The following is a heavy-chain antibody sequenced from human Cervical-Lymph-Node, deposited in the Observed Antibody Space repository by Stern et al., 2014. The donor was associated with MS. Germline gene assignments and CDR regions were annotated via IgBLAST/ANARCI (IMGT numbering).Heavy chain of an antibody. CDR3: AREGGYCSSTSCYGEGFIDY. CDR1: GGSISSSNW. V-gene: IGHV4-4*02. J-gene: IGHJ4*02. Sequence: QLQLQESGPGLVKPSGTLSLTCAVSGGSISSSNWWSWVRQPPGKGLEWIGEIYHSGSTNYNPSLKSRVTISVDKSKNQFSLKLSSVTAADTAVYYCAREGGYCSSTSCYGEGFIDYWGQGTLVTVSS. CDR2: IYHSGST. D-gene: IGHD2-2*01.